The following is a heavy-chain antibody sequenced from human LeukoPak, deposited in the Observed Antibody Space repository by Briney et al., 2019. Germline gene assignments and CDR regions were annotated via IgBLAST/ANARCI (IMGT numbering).Heavy chain of an antibody. CDR2: IYDSGTT. CDR3: ARNRYGSGSYVLDD. CDR1: GGSISSFY. D-gene: IGHD3-10*01. J-gene: IGHJ4*02. V-gene: IGHV4-59*08. Sequence: SETLSLTCTVSGGSISSFYWSWIRQPPGKGLEWIGNIYDSGTTNYSPSLKSRVTISVDRSKNQYSPKVNSVTAADTAMYYCARNRYGSGSYVLDDWGQGTLVTVSS.